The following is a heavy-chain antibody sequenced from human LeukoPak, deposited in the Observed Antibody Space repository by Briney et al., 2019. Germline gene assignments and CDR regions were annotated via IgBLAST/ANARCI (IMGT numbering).Heavy chain of an antibody. CDR1: GGSISSGDRY. V-gene: IGHV4-30-4*01. CDR2: IYSTGNT. Sequence: SQTLSLTCTVSGGSISSGDRYWSWIRQSPGKGLEWIGYIYSTGNTYYNPSLKSRVIISVDTSKNQFSLELNSVSAADTAVYYCARDSYSYGYGGFDYWGQGILVTVSS. J-gene: IGHJ4*02. CDR3: ARDSYSYGYGGFDY. D-gene: IGHD5-18*01.